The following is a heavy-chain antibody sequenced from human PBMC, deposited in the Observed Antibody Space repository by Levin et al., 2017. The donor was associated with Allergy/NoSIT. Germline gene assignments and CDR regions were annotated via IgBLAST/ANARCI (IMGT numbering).Heavy chain of an antibody. CDR1: GFTVSSNY. CDR3: ARVTRGGGGPYGDYGLIDY. Sequence: AGGSLRLSCAASGFTVSSNYMSWVRQAPGKGLEWVSVIYRGGSTYYADSVKGRFTISRDNSKNTLYLQMNSLRAEDTAVYYCARVTRGGGGPYGDYGLIDYWGQGTLVTVSS. D-gene: IGHD4-17*01. CDR2: IYRGGST. V-gene: IGHV3-53*01. J-gene: IGHJ4*02.